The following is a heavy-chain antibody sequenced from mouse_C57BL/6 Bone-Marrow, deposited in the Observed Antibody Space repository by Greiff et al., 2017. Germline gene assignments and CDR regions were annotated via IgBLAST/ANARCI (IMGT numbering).Heavy chain of an antibody. Sequence: VQLQQSGPGLVAPSQSLSITCTVSGFSLTSYAISWVRQPPGTGLEWLGVIWTGGGTNYNSALKSRLSISKDNSKSQVFLKMNSLQTDDTARYYCAHLPFYYGSSYFDYWGQGTTLTVSS. J-gene: IGHJ2*01. CDR2: IWTGGGT. D-gene: IGHD1-1*01. CDR3: AHLPFYYGSSYFDY. CDR1: GFSLTSYA. V-gene: IGHV2-9-1*01.